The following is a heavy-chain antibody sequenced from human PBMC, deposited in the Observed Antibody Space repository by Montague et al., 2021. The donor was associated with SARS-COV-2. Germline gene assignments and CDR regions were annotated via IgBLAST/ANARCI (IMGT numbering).Heavy chain of an antibody. CDR1: GFTFSSYA. CDR3: AKAGIKYDYGDSLDY. CDR2: ISGSGGST. D-gene: IGHD4-17*01. Sequence: SLRLSWAASGFTFSSYAMSWVRQAPGKGLEWVSAISGSGGSTYYADSVKGRFTISRDNSKNTLYLQMNSLRAEDTAVYYCAKAGIKYDYGDSLDYWGQGTLVTVSS. V-gene: IGHV3-23*01. J-gene: IGHJ4*02.